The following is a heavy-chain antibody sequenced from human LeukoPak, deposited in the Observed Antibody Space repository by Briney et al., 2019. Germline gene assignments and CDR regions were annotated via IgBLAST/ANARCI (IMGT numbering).Heavy chain of an antibody. CDR3: ARDRTGAARPFDY. V-gene: IGHV4-59*12. CDR1: GDSMSSYY. J-gene: IGHJ4*02. Sequence: SETLSLTCTVSGDSMSSYYWSWIRQPPGKGLEWIAYISYSGSTKYNPSLQNRVTISIDTSKDQFSLKLSSVTAADTAVYYCARDRTGAARPFDYWGQGTLVTVSS. CDR2: ISYSGST. D-gene: IGHD6-6*01.